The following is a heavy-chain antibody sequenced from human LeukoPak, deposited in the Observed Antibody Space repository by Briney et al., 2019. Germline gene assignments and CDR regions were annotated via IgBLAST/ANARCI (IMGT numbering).Heavy chain of an antibody. Sequence: PSETLSLTCAVYGGSFSGYYWSWIRQPPGKGLEWIGEINHSGSTNYNPSLKSRVTISVETSKNQFSLKLSSVTAADTAVYYCARAVGYSGYDAYGYWGQGTLVTVSS. J-gene: IGHJ4*02. D-gene: IGHD5-12*01. V-gene: IGHV4-34*01. CDR3: ARAVGYSGYDAYGY. CDR2: INHSGST. CDR1: GGSFSGYY.